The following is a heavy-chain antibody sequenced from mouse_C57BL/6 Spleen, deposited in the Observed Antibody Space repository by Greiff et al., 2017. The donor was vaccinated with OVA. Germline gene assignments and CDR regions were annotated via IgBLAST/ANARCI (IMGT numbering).Heavy chain of an antibody. CDR3: ARRAAYDYEGGFAY. CDR2: IDPSDSYT. J-gene: IGHJ3*01. D-gene: IGHD2-4*01. V-gene: IGHV1-59*01. Sequence: QVQLQQPGAELVRPGTSVKLSCKASGYTFTSYWMHWVKQRPGQGLEWIGVIDPSDSYTNYNQKFKGKATLTVDTSSSTAYMPLSSLTSEDSAVSDFARRAAYDYEGGFAYWGQGTLVTVSA. CDR1: GYTFTSYW.